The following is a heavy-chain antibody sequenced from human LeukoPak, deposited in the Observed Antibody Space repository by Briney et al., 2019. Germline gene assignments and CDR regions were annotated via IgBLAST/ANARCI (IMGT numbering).Heavy chain of an antibody. V-gene: IGHV1-2*02. D-gene: IGHD2-2*01. J-gene: IGHJ4*02. Sequence: GASVKVSCKASGYTFTGYYMHWVRQAPGQGLEWMGWINPNSGGTSYAQKFQGRVTMTRDTSISTAYMELSRLRSDDTAVYYCARSPWDIVVVPAANFDYWGQGTLVTVSS. CDR1: GYTFTGYY. CDR3: ARSPWDIVVVPAANFDY. CDR2: INPNSGGT.